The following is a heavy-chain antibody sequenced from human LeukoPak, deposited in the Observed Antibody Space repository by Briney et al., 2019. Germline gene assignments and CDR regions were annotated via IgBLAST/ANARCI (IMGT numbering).Heavy chain of an antibody. CDR2: IHTNGGT. CDR3: SRGGGYGDY. J-gene: IGHJ4*02. V-gene: IGHV4-4*07. Sequence: SETLSLTCTVSGGSISSYYWSWIRQPAGKGLEWIGRIHTNGGTDYRPSLNSRITMSVDTSKKQISLKLTSVTAADTAVYFCSRGGGYGDYWGQGILVTVSS. D-gene: IGHD5-12*01. CDR1: GGSISSYY.